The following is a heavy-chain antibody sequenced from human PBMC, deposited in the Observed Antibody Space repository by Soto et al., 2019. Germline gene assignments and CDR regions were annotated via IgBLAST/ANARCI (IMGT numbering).Heavy chain of an antibody. D-gene: IGHD3-10*01. CDR2: INSDGSST. V-gene: IGHV3-74*01. CDR1: GFTFSSYW. CDR3: PRVYPPRGPGDEGMDV. J-gene: IGHJ6*02. Sequence: PGGSLRLSCAASGFTFSSYWMHWVRQAPGNGLVWVSRINSDGSSTSYADSVKGRFTISRDNAKNTLYLQMNSLRAEDTAVYYCPRVYPPRGPGDEGMDVRGQGTTVTVSS.